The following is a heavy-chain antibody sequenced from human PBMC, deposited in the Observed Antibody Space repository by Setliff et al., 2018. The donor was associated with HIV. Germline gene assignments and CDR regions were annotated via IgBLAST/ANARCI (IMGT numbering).Heavy chain of an antibody. CDR3: ARERGYFRITMIVVAAFDI. CDR2: IIPILGIA. Sequence: VASVKVSCKASGGTFSSYTISWVRQAPGQGLEWMGRIIPILGIANCAQKFQGRVTITADKSTSTAYMELSSLRSEDTAVYYCARERGYFRITMIVVAAFDIWGQGTMVTVSS. V-gene: IGHV1-69*04. J-gene: IGHJ3*02. CDR1: GGTFSSYT. D-gene: IGHD3-22*01.